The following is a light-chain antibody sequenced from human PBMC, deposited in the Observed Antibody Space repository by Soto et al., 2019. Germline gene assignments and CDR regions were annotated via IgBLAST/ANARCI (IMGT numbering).Light chain of an antibody. CDR2: GAS. J-gene: IGKJ1*01. CDR3: QQYSSLWT. CDR1: QSVSNNY. V-gene: IGKV3-20*01. Sequence: EIVLTQSPGTLSLSPGERATLSCRASQSVSNNYLAWYQQKPGQAPRVLIYGASSRATGIPDRFSGSGSGTDFTLSISRLEPEDFAVYYCQQYSSLWTFGQGTKVDIK.